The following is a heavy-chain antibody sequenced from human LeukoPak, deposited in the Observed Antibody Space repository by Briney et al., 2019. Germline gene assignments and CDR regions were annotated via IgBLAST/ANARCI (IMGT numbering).Heavy chain of an antibody. V-gene: IGHV1-2*02. CDR1: GYTFTGYY. CDR3: ATGRTYYYGSGSYPTDY. CDR2: INPNSGGT. D-gene: IGHD3-10*01. J-gene: IGHJ4*02. Sequence: ASVKVSCKASGYTFTGYYMHWVRQAPGQGLEWMGWINPNSGGTNYAQKFQGRVTMTRDTSISTAYMELSRLRSDDTAVYYCATGRTYYYGSGSYPTDYWGQGTLVTVSS.